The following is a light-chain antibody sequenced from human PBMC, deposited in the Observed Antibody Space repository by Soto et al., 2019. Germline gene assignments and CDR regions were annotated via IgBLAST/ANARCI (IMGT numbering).Light chain of an antibody. CDR1: QSLSSSY. V-gene: IGKV3-20*01. CDR2: DAS. Sequence: EIVLTQSPGTLSLSPGERATLSCRASQSLSSSYLAWYQQKPGQAPRLLIYDASSRATGIPDRFSGNGSGTDFTLTISRLEPEDFVVYYCQQYGSSPTTFGPGTKVDIK. CDR3: QQYGSSPTT. J-gene: IGKJ3*01.